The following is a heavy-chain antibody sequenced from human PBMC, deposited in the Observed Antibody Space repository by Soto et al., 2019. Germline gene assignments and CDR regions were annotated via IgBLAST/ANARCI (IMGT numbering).Heavy chain of an antibody. CDR1: GYTFTSYG. Sequence: ASVKVSCKASGYTFTSYGISWVRQAPGQGLEWMGWISAYNGNTNYAQKLQGRVTMTTDTSTSTAYMELRGLRSDDTAVYYCARVTFSYYYDSSGFDDYWGQGTLVTVSS. CDR2: ISAYNGNT. V-gene: IGHV1-18*01. D-gene: IGHD3-22*01. CDR3: ARVTFSYYYDSSGFDDY. J-gene: IGHJ4*02.